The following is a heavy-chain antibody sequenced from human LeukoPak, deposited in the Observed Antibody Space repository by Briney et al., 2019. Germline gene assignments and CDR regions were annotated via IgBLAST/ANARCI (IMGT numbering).Heavy chain of an antibody. CDR2: INSDGSSK. Sequence: PGGSLRLSCAASGFTFGSYWMHWVRQAPGKGPVWVSRINSDGSSKSYADSVKGRFTISRDNAKNTLYLQMNSLRAEDTAVYYCARDPGSSGWSRFDPWGKGTRVSVSS. V-gene: IGHV3-74*01. CDR1: GFTFGSYW. J-gene: IGHJ5*02. CDR3: ARDPGSSGWSRFDP. D-gene: IGHD6-19*01.